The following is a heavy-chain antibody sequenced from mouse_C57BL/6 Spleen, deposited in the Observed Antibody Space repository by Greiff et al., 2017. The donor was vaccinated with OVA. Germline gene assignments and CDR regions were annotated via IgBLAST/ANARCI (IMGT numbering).Heavy chain of an antibody. CDR3: AAWTITTVVAEGFDD. CDR1: GYTFTDYY. V-gene: IGHV1-26*01. CDR2: INPTNGGT. Sequence: VQLQQSGPELVKPGASVKISCKASGYTFTDYYMNWVKQSHGKSLAWIGDINPTNGGTSSNQTFKGKATLTVDKSSSKAYMELRSLTSEDSAVYYCAAWTITTVVAEGFDDWGQGTTLTVSS. D-gene: IGHD1-1*01. J-gene: IGHJ2*01.